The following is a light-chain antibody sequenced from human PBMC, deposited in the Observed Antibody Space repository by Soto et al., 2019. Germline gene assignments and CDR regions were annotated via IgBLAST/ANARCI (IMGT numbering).Light chain of an antibody. CDR1: SSDVGGYKY. J-gene: IGLJ3*02. Sequence: QSALTQPASVSGSPGQSITISCTGTSSDVGGYKYVSWYQQHPGKAPKLVIYEVVNRPSGVSIRFSGSKSGNTASLTISGLQAEDEADYYCSSYTRSSTLVFGGGTKVTVL. CDR3: SSYTRSSTLV. CDR2: EVV. V-gene: IGLV2-14*01.